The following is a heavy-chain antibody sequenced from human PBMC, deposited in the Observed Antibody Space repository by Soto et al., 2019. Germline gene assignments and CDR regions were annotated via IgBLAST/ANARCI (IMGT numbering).Heavy chain of an antibody. D-gene: IGHD6-19*01. J-gene: IGHJ6*02. V-gene: IGHV4-39*01. CDR1: SCSISSSRYY. CDR2: IYYSGST. CDR3: ARHGDSSGWYGAYYYGMDV. Sequence: PESLSLTYTLSSCSISSSRYYWGWIRQPPGKGLEWLGSIYYSGSTYYNPSLKSRVTISVDTSKNQFSLKLSSVTAADTAVYYCARHGDSSGWYGAYYYGMDVWGQGTTVT.